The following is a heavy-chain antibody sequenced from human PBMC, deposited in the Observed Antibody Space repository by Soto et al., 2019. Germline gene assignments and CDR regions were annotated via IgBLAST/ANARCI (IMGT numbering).Heavy chain of an antibody. V-gene: IGHV1-18*01. J-gene: IGHJ4*02. CDR2: ISAYNGNT. CDR1: GYTFTNFG. CDR3: ARGGTPIDY. D-gene: IGHD3-16*01. Sequence: QVQLVQSGAEVKKPGASVKVSCKTSGYTFTNFGLSWVRQAPGQGLEWMGWISAYNGNTNYAQNFQGRVTMTTDTYTSTAYMELRSLRSDDTAGYSCARGGTPIDYGGQGTLVTVSS.